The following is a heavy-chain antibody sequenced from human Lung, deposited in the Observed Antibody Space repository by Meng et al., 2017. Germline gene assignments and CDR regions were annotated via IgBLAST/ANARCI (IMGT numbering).Heavy chain of an antibody. CDR2: IRSKANSYAT. D-gene: IGHD1-26*01. CDR1: GFTFSGSA. CDR3: TLGKADY. Sequence: GESLKISCAASGFTFSGSAMHWVRQASGKGLEWVGRIRSKANSYATAYAASVKGRFTISRDDSKNTAYLQMNSLKTEDTAVYYCTLGKADYWGQGTLVTVSS. J-gene: IGHJ4*02. V-gene: IGHV3-73*01.